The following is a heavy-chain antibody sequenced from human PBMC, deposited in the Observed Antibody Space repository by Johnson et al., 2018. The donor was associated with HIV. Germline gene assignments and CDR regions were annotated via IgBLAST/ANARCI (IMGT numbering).Heavy chain of an antibody. J-gene: IGHJ3*02. V-gene: IGHV3-30*03. Sequence: VQLVESGGGVVQPGRSLRLSCVASGFTFRSYGMHWVRQAPGKGLEWVAFVSYDGTNEFYADSVKGRFTVSRDSSKNTLYLQMNSLRAEDTAVYYCARAPDAFDIWGQGTMVTVSS. CDR2: VSYDGTNE. CDR3: ARAPDAFDI. CDR1: GFTFRSYG.